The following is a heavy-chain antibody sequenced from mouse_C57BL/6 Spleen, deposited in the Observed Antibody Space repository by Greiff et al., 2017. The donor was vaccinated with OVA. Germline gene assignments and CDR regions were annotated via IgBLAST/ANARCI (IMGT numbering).Heavy chain of an antibody. Sequence: EVQVVESGGDLVKPGGSLKLSCAASGFTFSSYGMSWVRQTPDKRLEWVATISSGGSYTYYPDSVKGRFTISRDNAKNTLYLQMSSLKSEDTAMYYCARYDYDDYLDYWGQGTTHTVSS. CDR1: GFTFSSYG. CDR2: ISSGGSYT. D-gene: IGHD2-4*01. J-gene: IGHJ2*01. V-gene: IGHV5-6*01. CDR3: ARYDYDDYLDY.